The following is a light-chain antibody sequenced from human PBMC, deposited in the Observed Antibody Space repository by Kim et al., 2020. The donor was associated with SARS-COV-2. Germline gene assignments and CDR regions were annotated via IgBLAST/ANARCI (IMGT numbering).Light chain of an antibody. Sequence: SVGDRVTITCRASQNIGTWLAWYQQKPGKAPRVRIFDASSLESGVPSRISGSGSGTEFTLTISRLQPDDCASYYCQHYDSYSTWTFGQGTKVDIK. CDR1: QNIGTW. CDR3: QHYDSYSTWT. V-gene: IGKV1-5*01. CDR2: DAS. J-gene: IGKJ1*01.